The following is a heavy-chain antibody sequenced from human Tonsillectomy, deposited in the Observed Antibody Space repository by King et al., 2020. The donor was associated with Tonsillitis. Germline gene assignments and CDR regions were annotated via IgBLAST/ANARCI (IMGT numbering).Heavy chain of an antibody. V-gene: IGHV4-30-2*01. J-gene: IGHJ4*02. CDR3: ASRYRPPYGDYGGFDY. Sequence: LQLQESGSGLVKPSQTLSLTCAVSGGSISSGAYSWSWIRQPPGKGLEWIGYIYHSGSTYYNPSLKSRVTISVDRSKNQFSLRLSSVTAADTAVYYCASRYRPPYGDYGGFDYWGQGTLVTVSS. CDR1: GGSISSGAYS. D-gene: IGHD4-17*01. CDR2: IYHSGST.